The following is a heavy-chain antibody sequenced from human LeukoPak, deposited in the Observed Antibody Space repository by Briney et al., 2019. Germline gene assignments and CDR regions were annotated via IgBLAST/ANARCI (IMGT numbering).Heavy chain of an antibody. V-gene: IGHV3-30-3*01. CDR2: ISYDGSNK. D-gene: IGHD1-14*01. CDR3: ARGGTTEQYFDY. Sequence: GGSLRLSCAASGFTFSSYAMHWVRQAPGKGLEWVAVISYDGSNKYYADSVKGRFTISRDNSKNTLYLQMNSLKTEDTAVYYCARGGTTEQYFDYWGQGILVTVSS. CDR1: GFTFSSYA. J-gene: IGHJ4*02.